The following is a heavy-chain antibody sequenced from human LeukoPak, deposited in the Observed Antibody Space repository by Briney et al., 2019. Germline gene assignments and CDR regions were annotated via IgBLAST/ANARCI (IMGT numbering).Heavy chain of an antibody. D-gene: IGHD6-13*01. CDR1: GGAISSYY. J-gene: IGHJ2*01. CDR2: IYYSGST. V-gene: IGHV4-59*01. CDR3: ARASAHRSIAVAGAYWYSDV. Sequence: SETLSLTCAVSGGAISSYYWSWIRQPPGEGLEWIAYIYYSGSTNYNPSLKSRLTISVDTSENQFPWKLTPVTDADTTVYYCARASAHRSIAVAGAYWYSDVWGRPSLVTVSS.